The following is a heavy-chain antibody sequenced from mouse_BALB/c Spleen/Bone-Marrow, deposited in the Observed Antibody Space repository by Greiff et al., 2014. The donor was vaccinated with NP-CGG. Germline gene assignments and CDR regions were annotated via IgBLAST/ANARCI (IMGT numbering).Heavy chain of an antibody. CDR2: IYPSDSYT. CDR1: GYTFTSYW. Sequence: VQLQQSGAELVRPGASVKVSCKASGYTFTSYWINWVKQRPGQGLEWIGNIYPSDSYTNYNQNFKDKATLTVDKSSSTAYMQLGSPTAEDSAVYYCTRRYGNYYAMDYWGQGTSVTVSS. V-gene: IGHV1-69*02. CDR3: TRRYGNYYAMDY. D-gene: IGHD2-10*02. J-gene: IGHJ4*01.